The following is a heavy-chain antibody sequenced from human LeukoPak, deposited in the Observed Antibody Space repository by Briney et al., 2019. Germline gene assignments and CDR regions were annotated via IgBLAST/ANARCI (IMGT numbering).Heavy chain of an antibody. Sequence: ASVKVSCTASGYTFTGYYMHWVRQAPGQGLEWMGCINTNSGGTNNAQKFQVRATMTRDTSISTAYMELSSLRSEDTAVYYGARAYSSRWPGADLADYWGQGTLVTVSS. J-gene: IGHJ4*02. CDR2: INTNSGGT. CDR3: ARAYSSRWPGADLADY. CDR1: GYTFTGYY. D-gene: IGHD6-13*01. V-gene: IGHV1-2*02.